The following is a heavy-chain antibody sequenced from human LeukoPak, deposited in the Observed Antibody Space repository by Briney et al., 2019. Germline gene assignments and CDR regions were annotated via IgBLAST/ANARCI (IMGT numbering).Heavy chain of an antibody. V-gene: IGHV4-59*01. D-gene: IGHD5-12*01. CDR1: GGSISSYY. CDR2: IYYSGST. J-gene: IGHJ5*02. CDR3: AAYSGYELDWFDP. Sequence: SETLSPTCTVSGGSISSYYWSWIRQPPGKGLEWIGYIYYSGSTNYNPSLKSRVTISVDTSKNQFSLKLSSVTAADTAVYYCAAYSGYELDWFDPWGQGTLVTVS.